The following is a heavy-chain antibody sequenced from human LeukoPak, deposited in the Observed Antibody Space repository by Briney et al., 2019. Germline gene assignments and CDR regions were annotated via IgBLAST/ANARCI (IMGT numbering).Heavy chain of an antibody. CDR3: TTGLGVGATIGFDY. V-gene: IGHV3-15*01. CDR2: IKSKTDGGTT. J-gene: IGHJ4*02. Sequence: GRSLRLSCAASGFTFSNAWMSWVRQAPGKGLEWVGRIKSKTDGGTTDYAAPVKGRFTISRDDSKNTLYLQMNSLKTEDTAVYYCTTGLGVGATIGFDYWGQGTLVTVSS. CDR1: GFTFSNAW. D-gene: IGHD1-26*01.